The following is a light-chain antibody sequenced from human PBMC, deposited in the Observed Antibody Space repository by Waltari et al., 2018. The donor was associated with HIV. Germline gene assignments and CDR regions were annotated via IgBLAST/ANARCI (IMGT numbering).Light chain of an antibody. CDR1: QSMSRTF. Sequence: EFVLPQSPGTLPLSPGESAPLPSRASQSMSRTFLSWYQQKPGQAPRLLIYSTSARATGIPDKFSGSGSGTDFTLTISRLEPEDFAVYYCQQYGSSPPYNFGPGTKLEI. V-gene: IGKV3-20*01. CDR3: QQYGSSPPYN. J-gene: IGKJ2*01. CDR2: STS.